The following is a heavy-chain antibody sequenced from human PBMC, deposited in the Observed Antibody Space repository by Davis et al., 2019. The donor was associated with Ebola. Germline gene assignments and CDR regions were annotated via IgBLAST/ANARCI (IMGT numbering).Heavy chain of an antibody. V-gene: IGHV3-30-3*01. CDR1: GFTFSSYA. Sequence: GESLKISCTASGFTFSSYAMHWVRQAPGKGLEWVAVISYDGSNKYYADSVKGRFTISRDNSKNTLYLQMNSLRAEDTAVYYCARAAPNYGNSNLVGGSDYWGQGTLVTVSS. CDR3: ARAAPNYGNSNLVGGSDY. J-gene: IGHJ4*02. D-gene: IGHD3-16*01. CDR2: ISYDGSNK.